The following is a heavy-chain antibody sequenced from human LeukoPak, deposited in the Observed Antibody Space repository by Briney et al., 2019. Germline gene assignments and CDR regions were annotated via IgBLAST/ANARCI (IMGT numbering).Heavy chain of an antibody. J-gene: IGHJ4*02. V-gene: IGHV3-11*04. CDR1: GFTFSDYY. CDR2: ISSSGSNI. D-gene: IGHD3-16*02. Sequence: GGSLRLSCAVSGFTFSDYYMSWIRQAPGKGLEWVSYISSSGSNIYYADSVKGRFTISRDNAKNPLYLQMNSLRAEDTAVYYCARVRAFGGVISKWGQGTLVTVSS. CDR3: ARVRAFGGVISK.